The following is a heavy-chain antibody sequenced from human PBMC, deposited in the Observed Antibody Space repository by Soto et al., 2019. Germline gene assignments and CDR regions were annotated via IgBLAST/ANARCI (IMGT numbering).Heavy chain of an antibody. V-gene: IGHV2-5*01. CDR2: IYWNDDK. J-gene: IGHJ4*02. CDR3: ARSDYDFWSGYYDY. D-gene: IGHD3-3*01. CDR1: GFSLSTSGVG. Sequence: SGPTLVNPTQTLTLTCTFSGFSLSTSGVGVGWIRQPPGKALEWLALIYWNDDKRYSPSLKSRLTITKDTSKNQVVLTMTNMDPVDTATYYCARSDYDFWSGYYDYWGQGTLVTVSS.